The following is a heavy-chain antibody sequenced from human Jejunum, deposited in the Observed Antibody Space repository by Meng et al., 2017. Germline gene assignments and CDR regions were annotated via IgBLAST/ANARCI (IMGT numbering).Heavy chain of an antibody. CDR2: VSYHGDDQ. D-gene: IGHD1-26*01. V-gene: IGHV3-30*18. J-gene: IGHJ4*01. CDR3: AKSWGSGTYLGGHY. CDR1: GFTFSSYS. Sequence: GESLKISCAASGFTFSSYSLHWVRQAPGKGLEWVAVVSYHGDDQYYADSVKGRFTISRDNSTNTLFLQMNSRRAEDTAVYYCAKSWGSGTYLGGHYWGQGTLVTVSS.